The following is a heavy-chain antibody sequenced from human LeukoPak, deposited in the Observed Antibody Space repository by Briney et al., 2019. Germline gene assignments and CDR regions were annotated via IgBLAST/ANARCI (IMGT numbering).Heavy chain of an antibody. CDR1: GDSFSINSAA. D-gene: IGHD6-19*01. CDR2: TYQRSKWYN. V-gene: IGHV6-1*01. Sequence: SQTLSLTCAISGDSFSINSAAWNWIRQSPLRGLEWLGRTYQRSKWYNDYAVSVKSRITINPDISKNQFSLQLNSVTPEDTAVYYCARSPSPYSSGWYFDYWGQGTLVTVSS. J-gene: IGHJ4*02. CDR3: ARSPSPYSSGWYFDY.